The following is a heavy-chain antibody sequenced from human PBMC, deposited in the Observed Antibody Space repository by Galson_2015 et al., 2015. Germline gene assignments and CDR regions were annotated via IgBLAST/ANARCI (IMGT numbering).Heavy chain of an antibody. CDR2: ISYDGSNK. CDR1: GFTFSSYA. CDR3: AREDGGYCSGGSCFWSRASDY. Sequence: SLRLSCAASGFTFSSYAMHWVRQAPGKGLEWVAVISYDGSNKYYADSVKDRFTISRDNSKNTLYLQMNSLRAEDTAVYYCAREDGGYCSGGSCFWSRASDYWGQGTLVTVSS. V-gene: IGHV3-30*01. J-gene: IGHJ4*02. D-gene: IGHD2-15*01.